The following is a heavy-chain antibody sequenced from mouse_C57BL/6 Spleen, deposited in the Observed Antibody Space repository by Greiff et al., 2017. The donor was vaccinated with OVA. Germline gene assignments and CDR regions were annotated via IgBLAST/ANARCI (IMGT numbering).Heavy chain of an antibody. CDR1: GFTFSDYG. D-gene: IGHD2-4*01. J-gene: IGHJ3*01. CDR3: ARPGDYDKLAWFAY. CDR2: ISSGSSTI. V-gene: IGHV5-17*01. Sequence: EVKLVESGGGLVKPGGSLKLSCAASGFTFSDYGMHWVRQAPEKGLEWVAYISSGSSTIYYADTVKGRFTISRDNAKNTLFLQMTSLRSEDTAMYYCARPGDYDKLAWFAYWGQGTLVTVSA.